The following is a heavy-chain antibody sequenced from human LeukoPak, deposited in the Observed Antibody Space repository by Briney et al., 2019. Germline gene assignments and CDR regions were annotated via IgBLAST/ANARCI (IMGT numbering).Heavy chain of an antibody. J-gene: IGHJ4*02. D-gene: IGHD1-26*01. CDR2: INPNSGGT. Sequence: ASVKVSCKASGYTFTGYYMHWVRQAPGQGLEWMGWINPNSGGTNYAQKFQGRVTMTRDTSISTAYMELSRLRSDDTAVYYCASDASSGSYSYFDYWGQGTLVTVSS. CDR3: ASDASSGSYSYFDY. CDR1: GYTFTGYY. V-gene: IGHV1-2*02.